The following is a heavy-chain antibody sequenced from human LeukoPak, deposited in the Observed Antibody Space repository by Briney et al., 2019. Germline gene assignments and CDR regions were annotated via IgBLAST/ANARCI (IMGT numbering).Heavy chain of an antibody. CDR2: VWYDGSNK. J-gene: IGHJ6*02. D-gene: IGHD5-12*01. Sequence: GRSLRLSCAASGFTFSSYGMHWVRQAPGKGLEWVAVVWYDGSNKYYAGSVEGRFTISRDNSKKTLYLQMDSLRAEDTAIYFCARGRVATPPYGMDVWGQGTTVTVSS. CDR3: ARGRVATPPYGMDV. CDR1: GFTFSSYG. V-gene: IGHV3-33*01.